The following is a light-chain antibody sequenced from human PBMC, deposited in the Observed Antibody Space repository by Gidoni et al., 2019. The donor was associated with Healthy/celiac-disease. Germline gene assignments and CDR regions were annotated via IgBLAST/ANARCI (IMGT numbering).Light chain of an antibody. Sequence: EIVMTQSPATLSVSPGERATLSCRASQSVSSNLAWYQQKPGQAPRLLIYGASTRATGSPARFRGSGSGTEFTLTISSLQSEDFAVYYCQQYNNWPFTFGPGTKVDIK. CDR1: QSVSSN. CDR2: GAS. CDR3: QQYNNWPFT. V-gene: IGKV3-15*01. J-gene: IGKJ3*01.